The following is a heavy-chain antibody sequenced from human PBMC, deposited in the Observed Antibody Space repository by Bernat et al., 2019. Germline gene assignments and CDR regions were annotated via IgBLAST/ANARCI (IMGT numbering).Heavy chain of an antibody. J-gene: IGHJ4*02. D-gene: IGHD3-10*01. CDR1: GFTFSNYW. CDR3: VREWGSFYGSGTYSYYFDY. V-gene: IGHV3-74*01. CDR2: IDTDGSRT. Sequence: EVQVVESGGGLVQPGGSLRLSCAASGFTFSNYWMHWVRQAPGKGLVWVSRIDTDGSRTNYADSVKCRFTSSRDNSKNTLYLQMNSLSAEDTAVYYCVREWGSFYGSGTYSYYFDYWGQGTLVTVSS.